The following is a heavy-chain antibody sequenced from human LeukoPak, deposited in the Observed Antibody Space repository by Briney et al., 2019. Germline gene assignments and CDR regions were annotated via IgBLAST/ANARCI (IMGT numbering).Heavy chain of an antibody. CDR2: MNPNSGNT. Sequence: ASVKVSCKASGYTLTSYDINWVRQATGQGLEWMGWMNPNSGNTGYAQKFQGRVTMTRNTSISTAYMELSSLRSEDTAVYYCARTYYDSSGYYLGLGYWGQGTLVTVSS. CDR3: ARTYYDSSGYYLGLGY. CDR1: GYTLTSYD. J-gene: IGHJ4*02. V-gene: IGHV1-8*01. D-gene: IGHD3-22*01.